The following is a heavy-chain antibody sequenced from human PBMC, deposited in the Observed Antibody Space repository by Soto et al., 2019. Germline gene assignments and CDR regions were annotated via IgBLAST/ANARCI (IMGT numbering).Heavy chain of an antibody. Sequence: PGGSLRLSCAASGFTFSDYYMSWIRQAPGKGLEYISYISSSSGSTNYADSVKGRFTISRDNAKNSLYLQMSSLRAEDTAVYYCAKGNTVTTPPEFDPWGQGTLVTVSS. CDR1: GFTFSDYY. CDR2: ISSSSGST. J-gene: IGHJ5*02. V-gene: IGHV3-11*05. CDR3: AKGNTVTTPPEFDP. D-gene: IGHD4-17*01.